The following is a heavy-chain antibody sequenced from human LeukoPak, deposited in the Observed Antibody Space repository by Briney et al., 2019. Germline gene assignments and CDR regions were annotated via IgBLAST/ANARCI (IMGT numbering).Heavy chain of an antibody. Sequence: GASVKVSCKASGYTFTSYAMHWVRQAPGQRLEWMGWINAGNGNTKYSQKFQGRVTISRDTSATTVYLHLSSLRSEDTAVYYCARCQGLYLSFKNWFDPWGQGTLVTVSS. CDR1: GYTFTSYA. J-gene: IGHJ5*02. D-gene: IGHD6-19*01. CDR3: ARCQGLYLSFKNWFDP. V-gene: IGHV1-3*01. CDR2: INAGNGNT.